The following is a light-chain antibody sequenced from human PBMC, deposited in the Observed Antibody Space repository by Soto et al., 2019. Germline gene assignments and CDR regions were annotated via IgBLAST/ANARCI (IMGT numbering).Light chain of an antibody. J-gene: IGLJ1*01. V-gene: IGLV2-14*01. CDR3: NSYTRSTKYV. CDR1: SSDVGAYDY. CDR2: EVT. Sequence: QSALTQPASVSGSPGQSITVSCTGTSSDVGAYDYVSWYQHHPGKAPKLIIYEVTNRPSGVSNRFSGPKSGNTASLTISGLQAEDEADYYCNSYTRSTKYVFGTGTKVTVL.